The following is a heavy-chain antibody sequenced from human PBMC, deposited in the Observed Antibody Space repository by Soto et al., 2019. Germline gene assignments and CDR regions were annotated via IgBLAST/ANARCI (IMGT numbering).Heavy chain of an antibody. CDR1: GFLFRSYW. D-gene: IGHD1-1*01. J-gene: IGHJ6*02. Sequence: EVQLVESGGDLVQPGASLRLSCVPSGFLFRSYWMHWVRQTPAKGLVWVSEIRPDGSNTNYADSVRGRFTMSRDNAKNALYLQMNSLRVEDTGVYYCVRGTSAWKGVDVWGQGTTVIVYS. CDR3: VRGTSAWKGVDV. CDR2: IRPDGSNT. V-gene: IGHV3-74*01.